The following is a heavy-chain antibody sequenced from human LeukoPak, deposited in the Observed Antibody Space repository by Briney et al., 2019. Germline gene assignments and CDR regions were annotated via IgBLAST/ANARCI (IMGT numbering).Heavy chain of an antibody. CDR1: GGSFSDFY. D-gene: IGHD2-2*01. J-gene: IGHJ5*02. Sequence: SETLSLTCAVYGGSFSDFYWSWIRQPPGKGLEWIGEINHSGSTNYNPSLKSRVTISVDTSKNQFSLKLSSVTAADTAVYYCARSRGITRMVWFDPWGEGTLVTVSS. CDR3: ARSRGITRMVWFDP. V-gene: IGHV4-34*01. CDR2: INHSGST.